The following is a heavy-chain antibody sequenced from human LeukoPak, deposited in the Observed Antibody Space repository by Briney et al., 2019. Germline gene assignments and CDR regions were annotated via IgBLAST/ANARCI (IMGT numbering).Heavy chain of an antibody. V-gene: IGHV3-74*03. Sequence: PGGSLRLSCAASGLTFSVYYMFWVRQAPGKGLVWVSSISPDATKSKYADFVEGRLTISRDNAKNTLYLQLNSLRVEDAAVYYCATGYRSAYSWDSWGQGTLVTVSS. J-gene: IGHJ4*02. CDR2: ISPDATKS. CDR1: GLTFSVYY. D-gene: IGHD5-12*01. CDR3: ATGYRSAYSWDS.